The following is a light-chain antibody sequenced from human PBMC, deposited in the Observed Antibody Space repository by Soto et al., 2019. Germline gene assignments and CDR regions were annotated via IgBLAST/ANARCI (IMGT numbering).Light chain of an antibody. CDR2: EVG. J-gene: IGLJ1*01. Sequence: QSALTQPASVSGSPGQSITISCTGTSSDVGYYNYVSWYQQHPGNAPKLIIYEVGNRPAGVSNRFSGSKSGNTASLTISGLQAEDEADYYCSSYTSSSTLDVFGIGTKVTVL. V-gene: IGLV2-14*01. CDR1: SSDVGYYNY. CDR3: SSYTSSSTLDV.